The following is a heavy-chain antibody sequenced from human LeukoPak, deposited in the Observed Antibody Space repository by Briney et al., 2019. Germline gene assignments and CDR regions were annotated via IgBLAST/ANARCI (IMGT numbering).Heavy chain of an antibody. Sequence: QAGGSLRLSCAASGFTFSSYWMHWVRQAPGKGLEWVAVISYDGSNKYYADSVKGRFTISRDNSKNTLYLQMNSLRAEDTAVYYCASAPLGSGSYYLDYWGQGTLVTVSS. V-gene: IGHV3-30-3*01. CDR2: ISYDGSNK. CDR3: ASAPLGSGSYYLDY. D-gene: IGHD3-10*01. CDR1: GFTFSSYW. J-gene: IGHJ4*02.